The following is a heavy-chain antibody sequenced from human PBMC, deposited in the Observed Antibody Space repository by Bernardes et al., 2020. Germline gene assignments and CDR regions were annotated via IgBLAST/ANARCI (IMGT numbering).Heavy chain of an antibody. Sequence: GGSLRLSCAASGFTFSSYAMSWVRQAPGKGLEWVSAISGSGGSTYYADSVKGRFTISRDNSKNTLYLQMNSLRAEDTAVYYCAKDGLLGYCSSTSCRIFDYWGQGTLVTVSS. J-gene: IGHJ4*02. D-gene: IGHD2-2*01. CDR3: AKDGLLGYCSSTSCRIFDY. CDR1: GFTFSSYA. V-gene: IGHV3-23*01. CDR2: ISGSGGST.